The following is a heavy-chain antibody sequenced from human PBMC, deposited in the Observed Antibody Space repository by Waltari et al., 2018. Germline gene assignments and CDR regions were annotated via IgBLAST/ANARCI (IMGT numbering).Heavy chain of an antibody. CDR1: GGSISSYY. Sequence: QVQLQESGPGLVKPSETLSLTCTVSGGSISSYYWSWIRQPPGKGLEWIGYIYYSGSTNYNPSLKRRVTISVDTSKNQFSLKLRSVTAADTAVYYCARVVVAASTTVWFDPWGQGTLVTVSS. CDR3: ARVVVAASTTVWFDP. J-gene: IGHJ5*02. V-gene: IGHV4-59*01. D-gene: IGHD2-15*01. CDR2: IYYSGST.